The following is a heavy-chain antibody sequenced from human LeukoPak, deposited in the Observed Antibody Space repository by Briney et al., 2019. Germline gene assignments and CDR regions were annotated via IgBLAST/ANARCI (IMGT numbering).Heavy chain of an antibody. Sequence: ASVKVSCKASGYTFASYDINWVRQATGQGLEWMGWMNPNSGNTGYAQKFQGRVTMTRNTSISTAYMELSSLRSEDTAVYYCASGYYDSSGYYYPGYWGQGTPVTVSS. CDR3: ASGYYDSSGYYYPGY. J-gene: IGHJ4*02. CDR1: GYTFASYD. D-gene: IGHD3-22*01. V-gene: IGHV1-8*01. CDR2: MNPNSGNT.